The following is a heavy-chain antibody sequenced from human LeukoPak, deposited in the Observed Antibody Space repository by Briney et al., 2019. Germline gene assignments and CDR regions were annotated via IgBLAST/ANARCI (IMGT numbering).Heavy chain of an antibody. CDR1: GGSISSSSDY. Sequence: SETLSLTCTVPGGSISSSSDYWGWIRQPPGKGLEWIGSMCYSGRTYHNPSLKSRVTISVDTSKNQFSLKLSSVTAADTAVYYGARQMGVVVPNWFDPWGQGTLVTVSS. D-gene: IGHD2-15*01. J-gene: IGHJ5*02. CDR2: MCYSGRT. V-gene: IGHV4-39*01. CDR3: ARQMGVVVPNWFDP.